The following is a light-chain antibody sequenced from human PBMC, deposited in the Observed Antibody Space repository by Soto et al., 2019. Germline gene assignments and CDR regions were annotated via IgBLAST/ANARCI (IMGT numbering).Light chain of an antibody. CDR1: QTFSSH. Sequence: EIVLTQSPATLSLSPGERATLSCRASQTFSSHLAWYQQKPGQAPRRLIYDASKRATGIPARFSGRGSGTDFTLTISSLEPEDFAVYYCQPRSNWPPVITFGQGTRLEIK. CDR2: DAS. V-gene: IGKV3-11*01. CDR3: QPRSNWPPVIT. J-gene: IGKJ5*01.